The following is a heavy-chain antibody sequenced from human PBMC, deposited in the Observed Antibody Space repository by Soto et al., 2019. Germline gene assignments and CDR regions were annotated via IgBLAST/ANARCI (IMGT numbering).Heavy chain of an antibody. CDR1: GYSFTSYW. CDR2: IDPGDSDT. D-gene: IGHD2-15*01. Sequence: GETLEISCKGSGYSFTSYWIGWVRQMPGKGLEWMGIIDPGDSDTRYSPSFQGQVTISADKSISTAYLQWSSLKASDTAMYSSPRHKAGLLGRADAFHTWGKATMVTVSS. V-gene: IGHV5-51*01. CDR3: PRHKAGLLGRADAFHT. J-gene: IGHJ3*02.